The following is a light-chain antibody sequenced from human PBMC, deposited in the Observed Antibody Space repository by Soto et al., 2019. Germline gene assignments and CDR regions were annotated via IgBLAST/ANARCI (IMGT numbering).Light chain of an antibody. CDR2: KAS. J-gene: IGKJ2*01. CDR1: QNILTW. CDR3: HQYNTYPYT. Sequence: DIPMAQSPSTLSASVGDRVTITCRASQNILTWLAWYQQKPGKAPDLLIYKASSLQSGVPSRFSGSGSETEFTLTISGLQPDDSATYYCHQYNTYPYTFGQGTKLEIK. V-gene: IGKV1-5*03.